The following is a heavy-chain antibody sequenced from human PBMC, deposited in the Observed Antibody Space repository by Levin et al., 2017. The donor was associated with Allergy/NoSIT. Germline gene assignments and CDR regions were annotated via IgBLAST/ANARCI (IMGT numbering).Heavy chain of an antibody. CDR1: GYSFTSYW. J-gene: IGHJ3*02. CDR3: ARGSSSWYQGSLDAFDI. D-gene: IGHD6-13*01. Sequence: GGSLRLSCKGSGYSFTSYWIGWVRQMPGKGLEWMGIIYPGDSDTRYSPSFQGQVTISADKSISTAYLQWSSLKASDTAMYYCARGSSSWYQGSLDAFDIWGQGTMVTVSS. CDR2: IYPGDSDT. V-gene: IGHV5-51*01.